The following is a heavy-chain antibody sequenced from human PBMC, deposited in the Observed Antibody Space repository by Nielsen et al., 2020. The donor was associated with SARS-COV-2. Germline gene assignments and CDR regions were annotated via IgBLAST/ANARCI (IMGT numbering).Heavy chain of an antibody. CDR2: IYYSGST. Sequence: GSLRLSCTVSGGSISSSSYYWGWIRQPPGKGLEWIGSIYYSGSTYYNPSLKSRVTISVDTSKNQFSLKLSSVTAADTAVYYCARQGSVVRGVIPLYYYYGMDVWGQGTTVTVS. CDR3: ARQGSVVRGVIPLYYYYGMDV. J-gene: IGHJ6*02. CDR1: GGSISSSSYY. D-gene: IGHD3-10*01. V-gene: IGHV4-39*01.